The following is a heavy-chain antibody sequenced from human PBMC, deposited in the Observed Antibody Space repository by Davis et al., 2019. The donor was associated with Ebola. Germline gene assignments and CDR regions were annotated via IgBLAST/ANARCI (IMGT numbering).Heavy chain of an antibody. CDR2: INHSGST. CDR3: ARGPGVVVTA. D-gene: IGHD2-21*02. CDR1: GFTFSSYS. Sequence: PGGSLRLSCAASGFTFSSYSMNWVRQAPGKGLEWIGEINHSGSTNYNPSLKSRVTISVDTSKNQFSLKLSSVTAADTAVYYCARGPGVVVTAWGQGTLVTVSS. J-gene: IGHJ5*02. V-gene: IGHV4-34*01.